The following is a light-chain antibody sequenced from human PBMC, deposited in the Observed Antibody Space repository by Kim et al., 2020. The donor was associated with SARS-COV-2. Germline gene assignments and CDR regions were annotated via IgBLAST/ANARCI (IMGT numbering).Light chain of an antibody. V-gene: IGLV3-27*01. CDR1: VLAKKY. CDR3: YSATDNNLGV. J-gene: IGLJ3*02. CDR2: KDT. Sequence: VSPGQTAWITCSGDVLAKKYARWFQQKPGQAPVMVVYKDTERPSGIPERFSGSSSGTTVTLTISGAQVEDEADYYCYSATDNNLGVFGGGTKVTVL.